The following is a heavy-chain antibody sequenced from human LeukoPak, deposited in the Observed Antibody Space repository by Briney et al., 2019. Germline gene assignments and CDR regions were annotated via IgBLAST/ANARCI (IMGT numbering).Heavy chain of an antibody. CDR2: INSDGGGA. CDR3: VRDVPHNWFDT. J-gene: IGHJ5*02. V-gene: IGHV3-74*01. CDR1: GITFGNNW. Sequence: GGSLRLSCAASGITFGNNWMHWVRQGPGKGLVWISRINSDGGGAIYADSVKGRFTISRDNAKDTLYLQMNSLRAEDTAVYYCVRDVPHNWFDTWGQGTLVTVSS.